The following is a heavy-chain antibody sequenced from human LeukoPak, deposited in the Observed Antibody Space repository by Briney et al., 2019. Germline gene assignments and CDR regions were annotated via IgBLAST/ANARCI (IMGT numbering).Heavy chain of an antibody. CDR3: EKSLYGSGSYYNWFDP. D-gene: IGHD3-10*01. CDR1: GGSFSGYY. Sequence: KASETLSLTCAVYGGSFSGYYWSWIRQSPGKGLEWVGEINHRGSTNYDPALKRRVTISVDTSKNQFSLKLSSVTAADTAVYYCEKSLYGSGSYYNWFDPWGQGTRVTVSS. V-gene: IGHV4-34*01. J-gene: IGHJ5*02. CDR2: INHRGST.